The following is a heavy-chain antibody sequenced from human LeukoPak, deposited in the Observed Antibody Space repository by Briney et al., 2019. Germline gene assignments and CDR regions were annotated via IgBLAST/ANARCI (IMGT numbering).Heavy chain of an antibody. Sequence: GGSLRLSCAGSGFTFNNYWMHWVRQAPGKGPVWVSGIKSDGSSTNYADSVKGRFTISRDNSKNTVYLEMNSLRAEDTAVYYCARKVGTTGFDYWGQGTLVTVSS. D-gene: IGHD1-26*01. J-gene: IGHJ4*02. CDR3: ARKVGTTGFDY. CDR1: GFTFNNYW. CDR2: IKSDGSST. V-gene: IGHV3-74*01.